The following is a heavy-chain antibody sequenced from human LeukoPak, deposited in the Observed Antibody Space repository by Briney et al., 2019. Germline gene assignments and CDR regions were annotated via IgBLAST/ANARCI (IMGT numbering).Heavy chain of an antibody. Sequence: ASVKVSCKASGYTFTGYYMHWVRQAPGQGLEWMGWINPNSGGTNYAQKFQGRVTMTRDTSISTAYMELSRLRSDDTAVYYCARDIPIVGATEDIWGQGTTVTVSS. V-gene: IGHV1-2*02. D-gene: IGHD1-26*01. CDR1: GYTFTGYY. CDR2: INPNSGGT. J-gene: IGHJ6*02. CDR3: ARDIPIVGATEDI.